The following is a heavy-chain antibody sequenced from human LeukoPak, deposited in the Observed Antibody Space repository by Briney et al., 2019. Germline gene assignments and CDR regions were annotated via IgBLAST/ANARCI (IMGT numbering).Heavy chain of an antibody. CDR2: ISSSSSYI. D-gene: IGHD1-1*01. J-gene: IGHJ4*02. Sequence: PGGSLRLSCAASGFTFSSYAMSWVRQAPGKGLEWVSSISSSSSYIYYADSVKGRFTISRDNAKNSLYLQMNSLRAEDTAVYYCARADVIKVTTIDYWGQGTLVTVSS. CDR1: GFTFSSYA. CDR3: ARADVIKVTTIDY. V-gene: IGHV3-21*01.